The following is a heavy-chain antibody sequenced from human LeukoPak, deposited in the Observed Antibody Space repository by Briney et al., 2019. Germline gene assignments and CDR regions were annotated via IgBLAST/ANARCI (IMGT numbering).Heavy chain of an antibody. CDR2: INPNSGGT. Sequence: ASVKVSCKASGYTFTGYYMHWVRQAPGQGLEWMGWINPNSGGTNYAQNFQGRVTLTRDTSISTAYMELSRLRSDDTAVYYCARSPDILTGENFDYWGQGTLVTVSS. V-gene: IGHV1-2*02. CDR1: GYTFTGYY. D-gene: IGHD3-9*01. CDR3: ARSPDILTGENFDY. J-gene: IGHJ4*02.